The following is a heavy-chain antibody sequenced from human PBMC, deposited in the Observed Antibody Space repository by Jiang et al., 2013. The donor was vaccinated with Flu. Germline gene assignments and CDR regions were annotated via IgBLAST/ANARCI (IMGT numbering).Heavy chain of an antibody. D-gene: IGHD5-18*01. J-gene: IGHJ4*02. CDR3: ARPSDTAMVAYFDY. Sequence: VQLLESGGGVVQPGRSLRLSCAASGFTFSSYAMHWVRQAPGKGLEWVAVISYDGSNKYYADSVKGRFTISRDNSKNTLYLQMNSLRAEDTAVYYCARPSDTAMVAYFDYWGQGTLATVSS. CDR1: GFTFSSYA. CDR2: ISYDGSNK. V-gene: IGHV3-30*04.